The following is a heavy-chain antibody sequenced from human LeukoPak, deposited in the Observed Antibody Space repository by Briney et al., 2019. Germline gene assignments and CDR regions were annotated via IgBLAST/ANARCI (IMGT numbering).Heavy chain of an antibody. Sequence: PGGSLRLSCAASGFTFSSYGMHWVRQAPGKGGEWGAVISYDGRKKYYADSVKGGFTISRDNSKNTLYLQMNSLRAEDTAVYYCAKSFGGYAGGYYYGMDVWGQGTTVTVSS. CDR2: ISYDGRKK. CDR3: AKSFGGYAGGYYYGMDV. J-gene: IGHJ6*02. V-gene: IGHV3-30*18. CDR1: GFTFSSYG. D-gene: IGHD5-12*01.